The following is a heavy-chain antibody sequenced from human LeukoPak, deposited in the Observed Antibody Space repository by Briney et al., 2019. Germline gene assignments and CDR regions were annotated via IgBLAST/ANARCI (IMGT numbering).Heavy chain of an antibody. D-gene: IGHD2-15*01. CDR1: GFTFSSYA. Sequence: GGSLRLSCAASGFTFSSYAMSWVRQAPGKGLEWVSAISGSGGSTYYADSVKGRFTTSRDNSKNTLYLQMNSLRAEDTAVYYCAKDPDDIVVVVAATGYFDYWGQGTLVTVSS. CDR3: AKDPDDIVVVVAATGYFDY. CDR2: ISGSGGST. V-gene: IGHV3-23*01. J-gene: IGHJ4*02.